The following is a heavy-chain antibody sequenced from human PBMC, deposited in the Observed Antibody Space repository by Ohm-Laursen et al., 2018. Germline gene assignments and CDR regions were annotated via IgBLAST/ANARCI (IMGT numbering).Heavy chain of an antibody. CDR1: GGSISPYY. V-gene: IGHV4-59*12. Sequence: GTLSLTCTVSGGSISPYYWSWFRLPPGKGLGWIGYIYYSGSTNYNPSLKSRVTMSVDTSKNQFSLNLSSVTAADTAVYYCAGRGYWGQGTLVTVSS. J-gene: IGHJ4*02. D-gene: IGHD1-26*01. CDR2: IYYSGST. CDR3: AGRGY.